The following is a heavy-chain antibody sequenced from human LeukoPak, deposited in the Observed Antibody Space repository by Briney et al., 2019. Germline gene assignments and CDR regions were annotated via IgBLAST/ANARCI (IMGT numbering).Heavy chain of an antibody. CDR1: GGSISSSNW. CDR3: ARVSSSWYLYYFDY. V-gene: IGHV4-4*02. Sequence: SETLSLTCAVSGGSISSSNWWSRVRQPPGKGLEWIGEIYHSGSTNYNPSLKSRVTISVDKSKNQFSLKLSSVTAADTAVYYCARVSSSWYLYYFDYWGQGTLVTVSS. D-gene: IGHD6-13*01. J-gene: IGHJ4*02. CDR2: IYHSGST.